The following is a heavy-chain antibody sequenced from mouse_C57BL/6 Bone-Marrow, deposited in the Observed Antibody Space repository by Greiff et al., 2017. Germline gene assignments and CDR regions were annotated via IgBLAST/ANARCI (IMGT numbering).Heavy chain of an antibody. J-gene: IGHJ4*01. D-gene: IGHD1-1*01. CDR1: GFSLTSYG. CDR3: ARHYFYAMYY. Sequence: VKLVESGPGLVQPSQSLSITCTVSGFSLTSYGVHWVRQSPGKGLEWLGVIWSGGSTDYNAAFISRLSISKDNSKSQVFFKMNSLQADDTAIYYCARHYFYAMYYWGQGTSVTVSS. V-gene: IGHV2-2*01. CDR2: IWSGGST.